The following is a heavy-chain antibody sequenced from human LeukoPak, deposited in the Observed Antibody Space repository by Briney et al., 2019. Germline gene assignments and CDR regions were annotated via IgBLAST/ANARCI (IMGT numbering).Heavy chain of an antibody. V-gene: IGHV3-7*01. J-gene: IGHJ4*02. D-gene: IGHD6-19*01. Sequence: PGGSLRLSCAASGFTFNIYWMTWVRQAPGKGLEWVANIKQDGTEKYYVDSVKGRFTISRDNAKNSLYLQMNSLRAEDTAVYYCAKGGSSGWYYFDYWGQGTLVTVSS. CDR1: GFTFNIYW. CDR3: AKGGSSGWYYFDY. CDR2: IKQDGTEK.